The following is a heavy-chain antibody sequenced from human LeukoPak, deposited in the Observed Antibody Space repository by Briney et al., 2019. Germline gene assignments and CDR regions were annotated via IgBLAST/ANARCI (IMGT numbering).Heavy chain of an antibody. Sequence: ASVKVSCKVSGYTLTELSMHWVRQAPGKGLEWMGGFDPEDGETIYAQKFQGRVNMTEDTSTDTAYMELSSLRSEDTAVYYCATDYGSGSYYHDAFDIWGQGTMVTVSP. D-gene: IGHD3-10*01. V-gene: IGHV1-24*01. CDR3: ATDYGSGSYYHDAFDI. CDR1: GYTLTELS. CDR2: FDPEDGET. J-gene: IGHJ3*02.